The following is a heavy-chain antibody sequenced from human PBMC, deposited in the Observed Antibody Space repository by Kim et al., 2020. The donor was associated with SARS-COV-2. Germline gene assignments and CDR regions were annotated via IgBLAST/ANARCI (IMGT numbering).Heavy chain of an antibody. CDR2: ILYNGDT. V-gene: IGHV4-39*07. CDR3: ASVRRFAAYVDY. J-gene: IGHJ4*02. D-gene: IGHD2-2*01. CDR1: GGSVNSFNYY. Sequence: SETLSLTCTVSGGSVNSFNYYWGWVRQPPGKGLEWIGRILYNGDTHYMPSLENRVAMSIDTSKNQFSLHMTSVIDADTAVYYCASVRRFAAYVDYWGQGTLVTVSS.